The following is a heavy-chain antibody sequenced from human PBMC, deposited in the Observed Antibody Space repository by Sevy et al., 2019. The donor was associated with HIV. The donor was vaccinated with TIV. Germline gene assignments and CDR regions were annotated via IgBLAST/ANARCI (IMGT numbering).Heavy chain of an antibody. CDR1: GGSISSSSYY. J-gene: IGHJ4*02. D-gene: IGHD3-16*01. V-gene: IGHV4-39*01. Sequence: SETLPLTCTVSGGSISSSSYYWGWIRQPPGKGLEWIGSIYYSGSTYYNPSLKSRVTISVDTSKNQFSLKLSSVTAADTAVYYCARLTATALGLAYYFDYWGQGTLVTVSS. CDR2: IYYSGST. CDR3: ARLTATALGLAYYFDY.